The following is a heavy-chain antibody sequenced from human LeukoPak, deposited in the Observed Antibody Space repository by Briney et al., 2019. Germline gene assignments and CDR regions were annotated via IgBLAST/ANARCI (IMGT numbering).Heavy chain of an antibody. J-gene: IGHJ4*02. CDR2: IYYSGST. CDR3: ARLSIGDFWSGYYIFDY. CDR1: GGSISSGDYY. D-gene: IGHD3-3*01. V-gene: IGHV4-30-4*01. Sequence: SETLSLTCTVSGGSISSGDYYWSWIRQPPGKGLEWIGYIYYSGSTYYNPSLKSRVTISVDRSKNQFSLKLSSVTAADTAVYYCARLSIGDFWSGYYIFDYWGQGTLVTVSS.